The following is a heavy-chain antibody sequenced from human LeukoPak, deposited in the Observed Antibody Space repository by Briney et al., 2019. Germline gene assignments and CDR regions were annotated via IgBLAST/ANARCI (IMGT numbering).Heavy chain of an antibody. Sequence: GGSLRLSCVASGFTFSNHWMHWVRQVPGKGLVSVSRIHIDENRKTYADSVKGRFTISRDNAKNTLYLQRNSMGVEDTAVYYCVRGSSDWNGMDVWGQGTTVTASS. CDR1: GFTFSNHW. CDR3: VRGSSDWNGMDV. D-gene: IGHD6-19*01. CDR2: IHIDENRK. V-gene: IGHV3-74*01. J-gene: IGHJ6*02.